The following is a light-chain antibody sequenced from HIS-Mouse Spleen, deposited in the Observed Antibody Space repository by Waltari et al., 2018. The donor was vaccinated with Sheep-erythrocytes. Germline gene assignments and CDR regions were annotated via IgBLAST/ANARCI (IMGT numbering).Light chain of an antibody. CDR1: SSDVGSYNL. J-gene: IGLJ3*02. CDR3: CSYAVSSTPWV. V-gene: IGLV2-23*01. CDR2: EGS. Sequence: QSALTQPASVSGSPGQSITISCTGTSSDVGSYNLVSWYQQHPGKAPTLMIDEGSKRPSGVFYRFSGSKSGNTASLTISGLQAEDEADYYCCSYAVSSTPWVCGGGTKLTVL.